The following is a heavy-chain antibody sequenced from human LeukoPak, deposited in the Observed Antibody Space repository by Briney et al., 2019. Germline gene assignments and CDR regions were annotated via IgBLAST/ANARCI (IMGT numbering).Heavy chain of an antibody. D-gene: IGHD6-13*01. J-gene: IGHJ4*02. CDR2: INPSGGST. CDR3: ARSSTLGNYFDY. Sequence: GASVKVSCKASGYTFTSYHMHLVRQAPGQGLEWMGIINPSGGSTSYAQKFQGRVTLTRDTSTSTVYMELSSLRSEDTAVYYCARSSTLGNYFDYWGQGTLVTVSS. V-gene: IGHV1-46*01. CDR1: GYTFTSYH.